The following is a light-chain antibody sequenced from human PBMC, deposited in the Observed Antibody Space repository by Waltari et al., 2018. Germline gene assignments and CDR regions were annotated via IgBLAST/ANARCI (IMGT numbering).Light chain of an antibody. CDR2: EVN. CDR3: CSHAGSSTLVV. CDR1: ISDVGSYNL. V-gene: IGLV2-23*02. J-gene: IGLJ2*01. Sequence: QSALTQPASVSGSPGQSLTISCTGTISDVGSYNLVSWYQQHPGKAPKLMIYEVNKRPSGVSDRFSGSKSGNTASLTISGLQAEDEADYYCCSHAGSSTLVVFGGGTKLTVL.